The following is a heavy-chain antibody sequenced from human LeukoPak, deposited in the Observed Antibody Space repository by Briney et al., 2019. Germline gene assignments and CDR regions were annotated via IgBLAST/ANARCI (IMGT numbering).Heavy chain of an antibody. CDR2: IYHSGGT. CDR3: ELYDILTGYPQFKDDY. V-gene: IGHV4-38-2*02. CDR1: GYSISSGDY. J-gene: IGHJ4*02. D-gene: IGHD3-9*01. Sequence: SETLSLTCTFSGYSISSGDYWGWIRQPPGKGLEWTGSIYHSGGTYYNPSLKSRVTISVDTSKNQFSLKLSSVTAADTAVYYCELYDILTGYPQFKDDYWGQGTLVTVSS.